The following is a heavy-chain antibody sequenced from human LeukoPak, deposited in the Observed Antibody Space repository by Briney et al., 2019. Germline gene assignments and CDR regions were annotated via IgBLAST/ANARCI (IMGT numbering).Heavy chain of an antibody. D-gene: IGHD2-15*01. Sequence: SETLSLTCTLSGGSLSSYYWSWIRQPPGKGLEWIGYIYYSGSTNYNPSLKSRVTISVDRSKNQFSLKLNSVTAADTAVYYCARDHRYCSGGSCYDYYMDVWGKGTTVTVSS. CDR2: IYYSGST. CDR1: GGSLSSYY. CDR3: ARDHRYCSGGSCYDYYMDV. J-gene: IGHJ6*03. V-gene: IGHV4-59*01.